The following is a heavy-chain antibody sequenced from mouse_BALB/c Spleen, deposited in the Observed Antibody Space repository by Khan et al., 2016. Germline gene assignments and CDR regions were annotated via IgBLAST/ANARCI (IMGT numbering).Heavy chain of an antibody. Sequence: QVQLQQSGAELVRPGSSVQISCTASGYAFSIYWMNWVKQRPGQGLEWIGQIYPGDGDTDYNGKFKDKATLTADKSSSTAYMQLSSLTSEGAAVYFCARSGYGYDYWGQGTTLTVSS. J-gene: IGHJ2*01. CDR2: IYPGDGDT. D-gene: IGHD2-2*01. V-gene: IGHV1-80*01. CDR1: GYAFSIYW. CDR3: ARSGYGYDY.